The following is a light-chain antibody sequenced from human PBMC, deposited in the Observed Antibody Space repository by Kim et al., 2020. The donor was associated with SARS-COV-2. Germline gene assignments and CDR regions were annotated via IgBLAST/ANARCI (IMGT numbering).Light chain of an antibody. Sequence: AERATLSCRASQSVTVSTTYLAWYQQRPGQPPRLLIYCASTRATDIPNRFSGSGSGTDFTLTISRLEPEDSAVYYCQQYLTSPWTFGQGTKVDIK. CDR2: CAS. V-gene: IGKV3-20*01. J-gene: IGKJ1*01. CDR3: QQYLTSPWT. CDR1: QSVTVSTTY.